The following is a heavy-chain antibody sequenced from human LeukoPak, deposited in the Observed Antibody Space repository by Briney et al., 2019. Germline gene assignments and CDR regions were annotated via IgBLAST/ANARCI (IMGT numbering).Heavy chain of an antibody. CDR2: IRYDGSNK. V-gene: IGHV3-30*02. J-gene: IGHJ4*02. CDR1: GFTFSSYG. Sequence: PGGSLRLSCAASGFTFSSYGMHWVRQAPGKGLEWVAFIRYDGSNKYYADSVKGRFTISRVNSKNTLYLQMNSLRAEDTAVYYCSATYYYDSSGYYYFDYWGQGTLVTVSS. D-gene: IGHD3-22*01. CDR3: SATYYYDSSGYYYFDY.